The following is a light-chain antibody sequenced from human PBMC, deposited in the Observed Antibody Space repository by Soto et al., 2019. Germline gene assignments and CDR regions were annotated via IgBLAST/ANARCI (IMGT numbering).Light chain of an antibody. CDR1: SGHSSYA. CDR3: QTWGNGYWV. J-gene: IGLJ3*02. CDR2: LNSDGSH. V-gene: IGLV4-69*01. Sequence: QLVLTQSPSASASLGATVKLTCTLSSGHSSYAIAWYQQQPEKGPRYLMKLNSDGSHTKGDGIPDRFSGSSSGAERYLRISSLQSDDEADYYCQTWGNGYWVFGGGTKLTVL.